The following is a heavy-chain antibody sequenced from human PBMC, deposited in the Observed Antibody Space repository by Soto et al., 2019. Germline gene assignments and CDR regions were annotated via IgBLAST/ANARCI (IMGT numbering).Heavy chain of an antibody. CDR1: GGSFSGYY. CDR2: INHSGST. Sequence: SETLSLTCAVYGGSFSGYYWSWIRQPPGKGLEWIGEINHSGSTNYNPSLRSRVTISVDRSRTQFSLKMSSVTAADTAVYYCARGRVVVPAAVMFNCLDPWGQGALVTVSS. V-gene: IGHV4-34*01. CDR3: ARGRVVVPAAVMFNCLDP. D-gene: IGHD2-2*01. J-gene: IGHJ5*02.